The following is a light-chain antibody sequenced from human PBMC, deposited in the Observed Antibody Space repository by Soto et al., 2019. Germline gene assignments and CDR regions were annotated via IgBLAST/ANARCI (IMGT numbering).Light chain of an antibody. CDR3: QQYKDDLWT. V-gene: IGKV1-5*03. CDR2: RAP. J-gene: IGKJ1*01. CDR1: QIIXRW. Sequence: DIQLTQCPSTLSASGGDRVTITCRASQIIXRWLGWDEAKPGKAPKMLXARAPSLQRGGPSRLSGSESATEFSLTISSLHPYDFASYYSQQYKDDLWTFGQGTKVDIK.